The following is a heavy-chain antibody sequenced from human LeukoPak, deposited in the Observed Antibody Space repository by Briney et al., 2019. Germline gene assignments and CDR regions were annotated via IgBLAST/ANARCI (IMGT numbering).Heavy chain of an antibody. Sequence: PGGSLRLSCAASGFTFSNYGIHWVRQAPGKGLEWVAVISYDGSNKYYADSVKGRFTTSRDNSKNTLYLQMNSLRAEDTAVYYCAKDYCSGTSCYADYWGPGTLVIVSS. V-gene: IGHV3-30*18. J-gene: IGHJ4*02. D-gene: IGHD2-2*01. CDR2: ISYDGSNK. CDR1: GFTFSNYG. CDR3: AKDYCSGTSCYADY.